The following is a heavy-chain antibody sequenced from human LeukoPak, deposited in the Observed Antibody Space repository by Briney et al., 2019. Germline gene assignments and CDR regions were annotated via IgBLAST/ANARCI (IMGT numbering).Heavy chain of an antibody. V-gene: IGHV3-30*18. J-gene: IGHJ4*02. CDR1: GFTFSSYG. CDR3: AKEYAFSSGCSIDY. Sequence: GRSLRLSCEASGFTFSSYGMPWVRQAPVKVPQWVAVISYAGSNKYYGDSVKGRFTISRDNSKNTLYLQMDSLRPEDTAVYYCAKEYAFSSGCSIDYWGQGTLVTVSS. D-gene: IGHD3-22*01. CDR2: ISYAGSNK.